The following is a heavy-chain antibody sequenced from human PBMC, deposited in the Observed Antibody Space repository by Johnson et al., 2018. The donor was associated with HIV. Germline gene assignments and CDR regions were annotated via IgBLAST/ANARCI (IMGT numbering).Heavy chain of an antibody. CDR2: INWNGVST. CDR3: TRVLGTINRYKKIDAFDI. D-gene: IGHD1-14*01. CDR1: GFTFDDYG. Sequence: VQLVESGGGVVRPGGSLRLSCAASGFTFDDYGMSWVRQVLGKGLAWVSGINWNGVSTGYADSVQGRFTISRDNAKNSLYLQMNSLRAEDTALYYCTRVLGTINRYKKIDAFDIWGQGTMVTVSS. J-gene: IGHJ3*02. V-gene: IGHV3-20*04.